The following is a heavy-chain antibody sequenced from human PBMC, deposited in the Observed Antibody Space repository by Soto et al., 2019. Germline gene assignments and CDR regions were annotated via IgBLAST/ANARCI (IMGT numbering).Heavy chain of an antibody. CDR1: GFTLSDHS. D-gene: IGHD3-16*01. V-gene: IGHV3-21*01. CDR2: ISDIGTYI. CDR3: ARDLVEGALNGFDV. Sequence: EVQLAESGGGLVKPGGSLRLSCVASGFTLSDHSMNWVRLAPGKGLEWVSSISDIGTYIFYADSVKGRFTISRDNTKNSLYLQMDRLGAEATAFYYCARDLVEGALNGFDVWGQGTMVTVSS. J-gene: IGHJ3*01.